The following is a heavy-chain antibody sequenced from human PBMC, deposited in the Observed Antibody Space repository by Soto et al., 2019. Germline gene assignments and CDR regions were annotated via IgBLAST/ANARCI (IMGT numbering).Heavy chain of an antibody. CDR3: AREASGYDF. CDR1: GGTFSSFG. CDR2: IIPVFGRP. J-gene: IGHJ1*01. V-gene: IGHV1-69*13. Sequence: SVKVSCKASGGTFSSFGISWVRQAPGQGLEWMGGIIPVFGRPNYAQRFRGRLTITADESTNTSYMELIDLTSEDTAVYYCAREASGYDFWGQGTKVTVSS. D-gene: IGHD5-12*01.